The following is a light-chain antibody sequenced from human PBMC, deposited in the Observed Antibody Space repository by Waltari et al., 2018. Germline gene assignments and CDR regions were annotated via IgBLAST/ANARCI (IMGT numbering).Light chain of an antibody. V-gene: IGKV3-15*01. CDR3: QQYNNWPPIT. CDR2: AAS. J-gene: IGKJ5*01. Sequence: EIVMTQSPATLSVSLGERATLPCRASQSIRNNLAWFQQKPGRAPSLLIYAASTRATGIPVRFSGSGSGTEFTLTISSLQSEDFAVYYCQQYNNWPPITFGQGTRLEIK. CDR1: QSIRNN.